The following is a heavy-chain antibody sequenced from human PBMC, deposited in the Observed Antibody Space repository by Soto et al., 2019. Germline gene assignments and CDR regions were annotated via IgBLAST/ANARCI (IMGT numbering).Heavy chain of an antibody. D-gene: IGHD6-19*01. CDR1: GFTFISYA. CDR2: ISYDGSNK. Sequence: GGSLRLSCAASGFTFISYAMHWVRQAPGKGLEWVAVISYDGSNKYYADSVKGRFTISRDNSKNTLYLQMNSLRAEDTAVYYCARDRRVGPSIAVAGQLDYWGQGTLVTVSS. J-gene: IGHJ4*02. CDR3: ARDRRVGPSIAVAGQLDY. V-gene: IGHV3-30-3*01.